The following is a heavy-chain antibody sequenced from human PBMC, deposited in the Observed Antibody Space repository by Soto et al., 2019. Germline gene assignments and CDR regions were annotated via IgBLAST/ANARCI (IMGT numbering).Heavy chain of an antibody. D-gene: IGHD3-10*01. Sequence: QVQLQQWGAGLLKPSETLSLTCAVYGGSFSGYYWSWIRQPPGKGLEWIGEINHSGSTNYNPSLKSRVTISVDTSKNQFSLKLSSVTAADTAVYYCARGYYYGSGRYYYYYYGMDVWGQGTTVTVSS. J-gene: IGHJ6*02. V-gene: IGHV4-34*01. CDR3: ARGYYYGSGRYYYYYYGMDV. CDR1: GGSFSGYY. CDR2: INHSGST.